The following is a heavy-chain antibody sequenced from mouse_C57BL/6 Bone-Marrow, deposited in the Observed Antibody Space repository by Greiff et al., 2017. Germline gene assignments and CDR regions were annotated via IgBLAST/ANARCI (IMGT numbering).Heavy chain of an antibody. Sequence: EVQLQQSGAELVKPGASVKLSCTASGFNIKDYYMHWVKQRTEQGLEWIGRIDHEDGETKSAPKFPGKATITADTSSNTAYLQLSSLTSEDTAIYYCAIYELAYWGQWTLVTVSA. CDR3: AIYELAY. CDR2: IDHEDGET. V-gene: IGHV14-2*01. D-gene: IGHD1-3*01. J-gene: IGHJ3*01. CDR1: GFNIKDYY.